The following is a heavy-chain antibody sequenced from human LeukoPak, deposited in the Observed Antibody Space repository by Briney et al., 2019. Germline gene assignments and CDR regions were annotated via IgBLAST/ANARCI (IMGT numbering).Heavy chain of an antibody. CDR3: ARDRRYYYDSSGYYHYY. J-gene: IGHJ4*02. CDR1: GFTFSSYW. V-gene: IGHV3-7*01. CDR2: IKQDGSEK. Sequence: GGSLRLSCAASGFTFSSYWMSWVRQAPGKGLEWVANIKQDGSEKYYVDSVKGRFTISRDNAKNSLYLQMNSLRAEDTAVYYCARDRRYYYDSSGYYHYYWGQGTLVTVSP. D-gene: IGHD3-22*01.